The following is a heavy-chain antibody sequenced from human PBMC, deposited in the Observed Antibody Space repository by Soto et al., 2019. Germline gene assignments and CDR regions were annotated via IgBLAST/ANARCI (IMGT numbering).Heavy chain of an antibody. V-gene: IGHV5-51*01. J-gene: IGHJ3*02. CDR2: IYPGDSDT. Sequence: GESLKISCKGSGYSFTIYWIGWVRQRPGKGLEWMGIIYPGDSDTRYSPSFQGQVTIPADKSISTAYLQWSSLKASDTAMYYCARPLEMATMGAFDIWGQGTMITVSS. D-gene: IGHD5-12*01. CDR3: ARPLEMATMGAFDI. CDR1: GYSFTIYW.